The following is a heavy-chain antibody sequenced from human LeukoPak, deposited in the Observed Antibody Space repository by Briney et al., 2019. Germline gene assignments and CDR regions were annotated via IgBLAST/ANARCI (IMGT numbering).Heavy chain of an antibody. CDR2: INHSGST. D-gene: IGHD1-26*01. Sequence: SETLSLTCAVYGGSFSGYSWSWIRQPPGKGLEWIGEINHSGSTNYNPSLKSRVTISVDTSKNQFSLKLSSVTAADTAVYYCARLVGATRGYYYYYYMDVWGKGTTVTVSS. CDR1: GGSFSGYS. V-gene: IGHV4-34*01. J-gene: IGHJ6*03. CDR3: ARLVGATRGYYYYYYMDV.